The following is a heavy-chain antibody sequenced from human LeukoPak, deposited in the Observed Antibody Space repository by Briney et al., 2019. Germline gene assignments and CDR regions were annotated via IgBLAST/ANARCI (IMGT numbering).Heavy chain of an antibody. CDR1: GFTFSSYA. D-gene: IGHD3-16*01. Sequence: GGSLRLSCAASGFTFSSYAMHWVRQAPGKGLEWVAVISYDGSNKYYADSVKGRFTISRDNSKNTLYLQMNSLRAEDTAVYYCARDFRGGTGYYYYGMDVWGQGTTVTVSS. J-gene: IGHJ6*02. V-gene: IGHV3-30-3*01. CDR2: ISYDGSNK. CDR3: ARDFRGGTGYYYYGMDV.